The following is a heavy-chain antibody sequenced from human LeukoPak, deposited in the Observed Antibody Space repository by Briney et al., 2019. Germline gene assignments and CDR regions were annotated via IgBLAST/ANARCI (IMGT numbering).Heavy chain of an antibody. CDR3: AKYPYSGSYYDY. V-gene: IGHV3-23*01. CDR1: GFPFSTNA. Sequence: GGSLRLSCAASGFPFSTNAMSWVRQAPGKGLEWVSAISGSGGSTYYADSVKGRFTISRDNSKNTLYLQMNSLRAEDTAVYYCAKYPYSGSYYDYWGQGTLVTVSS. D-gene: IGHD1-26*01. J-gene: IGHJ4*02. CDR2: ISGSGGST.